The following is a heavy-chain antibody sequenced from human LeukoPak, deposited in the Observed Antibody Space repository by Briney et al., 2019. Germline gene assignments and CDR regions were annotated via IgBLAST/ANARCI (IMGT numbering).Heavy chain of an antibody. CDR1: GFTFSNAW. J-gene: IGHJ4*02. Sequence: GGSLRLSCAASGFTFSNAWMSWVRQAPGKGLEWVGRIKSKTDGGTTDYAAPVKGRFTISRDDSKNTLYLQMNSLKTEDTAVYYCTTDHSSSSGHRFDYWAREPWSPSPQ. CDR3: TTDHSSSSGHRFDY. V-gene: IGHV3-15*01. D-gene: IGHD6-6*01. CDR2: IKSKTDGGTT.